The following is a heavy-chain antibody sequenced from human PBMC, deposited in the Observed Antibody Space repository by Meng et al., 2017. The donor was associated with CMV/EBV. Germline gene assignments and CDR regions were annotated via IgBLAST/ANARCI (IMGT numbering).Heavy chain of an antibody. Sequence: GGSLRLSCAASGFTFSSYEMNWVRQAPGKGLEWVSYISSSGSTIYYADSVKGRFTISRDNAKNSLYLQMNSLRAEDTAVYYCARGIVVPGRYYYYGMDVWGQGTTVTVSS. CDR2: ISSSGSTI. J-gene: IGHJ6*02. V-gene: IGHV3-48*03. CDR1: GFTFSSYE. CDR3: ARGIVVPGRYYYYGMDV. D-gene: IGHD2-2*01.